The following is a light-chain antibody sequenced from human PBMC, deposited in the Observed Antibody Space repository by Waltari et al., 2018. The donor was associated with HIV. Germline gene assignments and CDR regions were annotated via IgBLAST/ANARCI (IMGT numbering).Light chain of an antibody. Sequence: QSAMTQPASVSGSPGQSITISRTGTSSDVGSYHLGSWYQQHPGKAPKLMIYEVSKRPSGVSNRFSGSKSGNTASLTISGLQAEDEADYYCCSYAGSSTYAVFGGGTQLTVL. J-gene: IGLJ7*01. CDR1: SSDVGSYHL. CDR2: EVS. CDR3: CSYAGSSTYAV. V-gene: IGLV2-23*02.